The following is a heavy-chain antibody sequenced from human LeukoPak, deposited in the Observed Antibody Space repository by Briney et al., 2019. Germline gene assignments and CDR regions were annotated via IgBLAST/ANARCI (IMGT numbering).Heavy chain of an antibody. J-gene: IGHJ6*02. CDR1: GYTLTELS. CDR2: FDPEDGET. Sequence: ASVKVSCKVSGYTLTELSMRWVRQAPGKGLEWVGGFDPEDGETIYAQKFQGRVTMTEDTSTDTAYMELSSLRSEDTAVYYCATDSPLSYYDSSGMDVWGQGTTVTVSS. D-gene: IGHD3-22*01. V-gene: IGHV1-24*01. CDR3: ATDSPLSYYDSSGMDV.